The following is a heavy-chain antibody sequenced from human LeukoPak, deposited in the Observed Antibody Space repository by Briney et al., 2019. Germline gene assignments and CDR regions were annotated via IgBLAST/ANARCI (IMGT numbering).Heavy chain of an antibody. CDR2: INPNSGGT. CDR1: GYTFTGYY. Sequence: ASVKVSCKASGYTFTGYYMHWVRQAPGQGLEWMGWINPNSGGTNYAQKFQGRVTMTRDTSISTAYMELSRLRSDDTAVYYCARDSFGARDYYYYMDVWGKGTTVTISS. V-gene: IGHV1-2*02. D-gene: IGHD3-16*01. CDR3: ARDSFGARDYYYYMDV. J-gene: IGHJ6*03.